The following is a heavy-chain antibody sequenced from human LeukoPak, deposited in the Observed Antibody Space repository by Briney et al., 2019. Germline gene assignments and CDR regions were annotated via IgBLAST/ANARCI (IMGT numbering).Heavy chain of an antibody. CDR1: GFTFSSYG. Sequence: GGSLGLSCAASGFTFSSYGMHWVRQAPGKGLEWVAFIRYDGSNKYYADSVKGRFTISRDNSKNTLYLQMNSLRAEDTAVYYCAKGVGHYDFWSGYSYETYYYYYMDVWGKGTTVTVSS. D-gene: IGHD3-3*01. CDR3: AKGVGHYDFWSGYSYETYYYYYMDV. V-gene: IGHV3-30*02. J-gene: IGHJ6*03. CDR2: IRYDGSNK.